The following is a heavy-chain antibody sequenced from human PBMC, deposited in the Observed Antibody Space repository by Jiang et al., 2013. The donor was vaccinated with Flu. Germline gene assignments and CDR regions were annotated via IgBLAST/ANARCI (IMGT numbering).Heavy chain of an antibody. Sequence: GLVKPSETLSLTCTVSGASISSSSYYWGWIRQPPGKGLEWIGSIYYTGITYYNPSLKSRVTVSVDKSKNQISLRLSSVSAADSAVYYCASPGIEVPGAFNAFHIWGQGTVVAVSS. CDR3: ASPGIEVPGAFNAFHI. V-gene: IGHV4-39*01. D-gene: IGHD6-19*01. CDR2: IYYTGIT. CDR1: GASISSSSYY. J-gene: IGHJ3*02.